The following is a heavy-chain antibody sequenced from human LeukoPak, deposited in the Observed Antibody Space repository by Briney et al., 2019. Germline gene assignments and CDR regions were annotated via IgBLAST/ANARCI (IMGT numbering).Heavy chain of an antibody. V-gene: IGHV4-39*07. CDR1: GGSISSSSYY. J-gene: IGHJ4*02. CDR2: IYYSGST. Sequence: PSETLSLTCTVSGGSISSSSYYWGWIRQPPGKGLEWIGSIYYSGSTYYNPSLKSRVTISVDTSKNQFSLKLSSVTAADTAVYYCARGRYYFDYWGQGTLVTVSS. CDR3: ARGRYYFDY.